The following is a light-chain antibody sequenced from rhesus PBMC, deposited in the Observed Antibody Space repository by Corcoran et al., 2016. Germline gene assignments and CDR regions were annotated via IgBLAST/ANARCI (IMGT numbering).Light chain of an antibody. CDR3: LQSVNWPQYT. CDR2: GAS. V-gene: IGKV3S11*01. CDR1: QSVRSY. J-gene: IGKJ2*01. Sequence: QIVLTPSPATLALSPGERATLSCRASQSVRSYLSWFQQKPRQAPRLLIYGASTRATGIPDRFSGSGSGTEVTLTISSLEPEDVGVYFCLQSVNWPQYTFGQGTKVEIK.